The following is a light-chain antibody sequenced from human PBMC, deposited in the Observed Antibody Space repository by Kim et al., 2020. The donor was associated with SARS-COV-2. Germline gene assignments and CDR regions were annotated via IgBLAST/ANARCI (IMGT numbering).Light chain of an antibody. J-gene: IGLJ1*01. Sequence: VSPGQTASITCSGDKLGDKYASWYQQEPGQSPVVVIFRDNRRPSGIPERFSGSNSGNTATLTISGTQAMDEADYYCQAWDSSIYVFGTGTKVTVL. CDR2: RDN. V-gene: IGLV3-1*01. CDR3: QAWDSSIYV. CDR1: KLGDKY.